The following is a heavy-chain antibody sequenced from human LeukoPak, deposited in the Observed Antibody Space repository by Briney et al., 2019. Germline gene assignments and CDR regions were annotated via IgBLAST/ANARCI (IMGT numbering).Heavy chain of an antibody. CDR3: ARDDPYRNYDSSGSLVVVGAFDI. CDR2: INPNSGGT. CDR1: GYTFTGYY. J-gene: IGHJ3*02. D-gene: IGHD3-22*01. Sequence: ASVKVSCKASGYTFTGYYMHWVRQAPGQGLEWMGWINPNSGGTNYAQKFQGRVTMTRDTSISTAYMELSRLRSDDTAVYYCARDDPYRNYDSSGSLVVVGAFDIWGQGTMVTVSS. V-gene: IGHV1-2*02.